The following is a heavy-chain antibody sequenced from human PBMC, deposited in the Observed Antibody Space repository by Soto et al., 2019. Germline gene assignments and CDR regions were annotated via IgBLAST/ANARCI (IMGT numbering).Heavy chain of an antibody. J-gene: IGHJ3*02. D-gene: IGHD3-16*02. V-gene: IGHV4-34*01. CDR1: GGSISDYY. CDR3: AREVYVWGSYRYARDAFDI. Sequence: KPSETLSLTCAVYGGSISDYYWSWIRHPPGKGLEWIGEIDHSGTTNYNPSLKSRATISVDTSKKQFSLKLSSVTAADTAAYYCAREVYVWGSYRYARDAFDIWGRGTVVTVSS. CDR2: IDHSGTT.